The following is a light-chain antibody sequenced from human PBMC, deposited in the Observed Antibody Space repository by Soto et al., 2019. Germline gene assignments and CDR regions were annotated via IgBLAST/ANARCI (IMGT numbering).Light chain of an antibody. CDR3: QQYNDWTLT. Sequence: EIVLTQSPATLSLSPGERATLSCRASHSFSSYLAWYQKKPGQAPSLLIYGAFTRATCIPARFSGTGSGTEFNLTISRLQSEDFALYYCQQYNDWTLTFGQGTKLDIK. CDR1: HSFSSY. J-gene: IGKJ1*01. V-gene: IGKV3-15*01. CDR2: GAF.